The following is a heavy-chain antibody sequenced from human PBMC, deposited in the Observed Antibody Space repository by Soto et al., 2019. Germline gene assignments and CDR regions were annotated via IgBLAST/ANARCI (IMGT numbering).Heavy chain of an antibody. CDR3: ARDRESSSSAGSHYFDY. CDR1: GFTFSSYS. Sequence: GGSLRLSCAASGFTFSSYSMNWVRQAPGKGLEWVSSISSANTYIYYVDSVRGRFTISRDDAKNSLYLQMNSLRAEDTAVYYCARDRESSSSAGSHYFDYWGQGTLVTVSS. D-gene: IGHD6-6*01. CDR2: ISSANTYI. V-gene: IGHV3-21*01. J-gene: IGHJ4*02.